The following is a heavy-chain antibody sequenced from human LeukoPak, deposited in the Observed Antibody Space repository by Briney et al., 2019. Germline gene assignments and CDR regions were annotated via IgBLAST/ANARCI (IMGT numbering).Heavy chain of an antibody. CDR1: GFTVSSNH. D-gene: IGHD6-13*01. J-gene: IGHJ4*02. Sequence: GGSLRLSCAASGFTVSSNHMSWVRQAPGKGLEWVSVIYNGDSTSYADSVKGRFTISRDNSRNTLYLQMDSLRAEDTAVYYCAKGGSSSWDHFDYWGQGTLVTVSS. V-gene: IGHV3-66*01. CDR3: AKGGSSSWDHFDY. CDR2: IYNGDST.